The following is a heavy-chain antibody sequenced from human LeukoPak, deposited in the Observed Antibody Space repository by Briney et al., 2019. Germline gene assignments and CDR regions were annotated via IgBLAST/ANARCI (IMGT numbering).Heavy chain of an antibody. CDR1: GGSIGSGSYY. Sequence: PSETLSLTCTVSGGSIGSGSYYWSWIRQPAGKGLEWIGRIYTSGSTNYNPSLKSRVTMSIDTPKNQFSLKLTSVTAADTAVYYCARVRGYGGNSGGYYYYMDVWGKGTTVTVSS. J-gene: IGHJ6*03. V-gene: IGHV4-61*02. D-gene: IGHD4-23*01. CDR2: IYTSGST. CDR3: ARVRGYGGNSGGYYYYMDV.